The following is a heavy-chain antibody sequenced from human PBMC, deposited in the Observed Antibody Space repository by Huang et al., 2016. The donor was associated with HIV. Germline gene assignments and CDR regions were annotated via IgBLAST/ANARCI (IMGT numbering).Heavy chain of an antibody. CDR1: GYNFITHW. J-gene: IGHJ4*02. Sequence: EVQLVQSGAEVKKAGESLTISCKGSGYNFITHWIVWVRQMPGKGLEWSVTIYPADSDARYIPSAQGKVTMSADKSISTAYLQWSSLKASDTAMYYCAKTDMLKGSFDYWGQGALVTVSS. CDR2: IYPADSDA. V-gene: IGHV5-51*03. CDR3: AKTDMLKGSFDY. D-gene: IGHD3-16*01.